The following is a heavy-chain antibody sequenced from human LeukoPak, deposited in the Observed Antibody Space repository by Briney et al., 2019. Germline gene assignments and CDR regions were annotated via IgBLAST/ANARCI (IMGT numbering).Heavy chain of an antibody. V-gene: IGHV3-21*01. CDR3: AKDRGTLRATVFDY. CDR1: GFTFSSYG. Sequence: PGGSLRLSCAASGFTFSSYGMHWVRQAPGKGLEWVSSISSSSSYIYYADSVKGRFTISRDNAKNSLYLQMNSLRAEDTAVYYCAKDRGTLRATVFDYWGQGTLVTVSS. J-gene: IGHJ4*02. CDR2: ISSSSSYI. D-gene: IGHD1-26*01.